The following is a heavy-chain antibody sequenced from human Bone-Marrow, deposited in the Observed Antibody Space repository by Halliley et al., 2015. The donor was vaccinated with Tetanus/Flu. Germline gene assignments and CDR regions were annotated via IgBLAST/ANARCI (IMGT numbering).Heavy chain of an antibody. CDR2: NWNGGVT. J-gene: IGHJ5*02. Sequence: NWNGGVTAYADSVKGRFTMSRDNAKNSLYLEMSSLRVDDTAFYYWVKDNRQYGDYEDNWFDPWGQGTLVTVSS. D-gene: IGHD4-17*01. CDR3: VKDNRQYGDYEDNWFDP. V-gene: IGHV3-20*03.